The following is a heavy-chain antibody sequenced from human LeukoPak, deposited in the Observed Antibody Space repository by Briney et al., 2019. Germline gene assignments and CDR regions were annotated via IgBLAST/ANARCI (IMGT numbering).Heavy chain of an antibody. D-gene: IGHD2-21*02. CDR3: ALGGDCYRVECPNGDYFDY. J-gene: IGHJ4*02. CDR2: IIPIFGTA. V-gene: IGHV1-69*06. CDR1: GGTFSSYA. Sequence: GASVKVSCKASGGTFSSYAISWVRQAPGQGLEWMGGIIPIFGTANYAQKFQGRVTITADKSTSTAYMELSSLRSEDTAVYYCALGGDCYRVECPNGDYFDYWGQGTLVTVSS.